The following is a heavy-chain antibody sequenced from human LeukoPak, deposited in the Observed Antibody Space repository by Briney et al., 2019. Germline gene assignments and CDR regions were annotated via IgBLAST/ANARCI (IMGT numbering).Heavy chain of an antibody. Sequence: ASVKVSCKASGYTFTSYDINWVRQATGQGLEWMGWMNPNSGNTGYAQKFQGRVTMTRNTSISTAYMELSSLRSEDTAVYYCARVRYYGSGSSLTAYCYYGMDVWGQGTTVTVSS. D-gene: IGHD3-10*01. CDR3: ARVRYYGSGSSLTAYCYYGMDV. CDR1: GYTFTSYD. V-gene: IGHV1-8*01. CDR2: MNPNSGNT. J-gene: IGHJ6*02.